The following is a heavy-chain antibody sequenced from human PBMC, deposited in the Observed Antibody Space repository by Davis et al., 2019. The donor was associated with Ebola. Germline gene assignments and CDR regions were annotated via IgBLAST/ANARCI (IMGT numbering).Heavy chain of an antibody. J-gene: IGHJ6*04. CDR3: ARIVVALRGMDV. CDR2: IVVGSGNT. V-gene: IGHV1-58*01. CDR1: GFTFTSSA. Sequence: SVKVSCKASGFTFTSSAVQWVRQARGQRLEWIGWIVVGSGNTNYAQKFQERVTITRDMSTSTAYMELSSLRSEDTAVYYCARIVVALRGMDVWGKGTTVTVSS. D-gene: IGHD3-22*01.